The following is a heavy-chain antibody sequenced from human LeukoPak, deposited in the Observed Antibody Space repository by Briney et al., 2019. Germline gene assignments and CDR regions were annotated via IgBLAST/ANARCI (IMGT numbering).Heavy chain of an antibody. V-gene: IGHV4-30-2*01. CDR3: ARGVGITMVRGSPYYYGMDV. CDR2: IYHSGST. CDR1: GGSISSGGYS. Sequence: SETLSLTCAVSGGSISSGGYSWSWIRQPPGKGLEWIGYIYHSGSTYYNPSLKSRVTISVDRSKNQFSLKLSSVTAADTAVYYCARGVGITMVRGSPYYYGMDVWGQGTTVTVSS. D-gene: IGHD3-10*01. J-gene: IGHJ6*02.